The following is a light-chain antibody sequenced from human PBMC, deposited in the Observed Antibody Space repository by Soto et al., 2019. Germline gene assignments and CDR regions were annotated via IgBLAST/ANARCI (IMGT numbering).Light chain of an antibody. CDR1: QGISSS. V-gene: IGKV1-9*01. Sequence: IQLTQSPSSLSASVGDRVTITCRASQGISSSLAWYQQQPGKAPKLLIYAASTLQSGVPSRFSGSGSGTEFTLTISSLQPEDFATYYCLQLKRFPLSFGGGTTVEIK. J-gene: IGKJ4*01. CDR3: LQLKRFPLS. CDR2: AAS.